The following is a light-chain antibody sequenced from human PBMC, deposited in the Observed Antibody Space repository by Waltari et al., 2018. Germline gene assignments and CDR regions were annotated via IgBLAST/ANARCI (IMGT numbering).Light chain of an antibody. CDR3: QQHYSEPIT. J-gene: IGKJ5*01. CDR1: RGLLSSSNNKNY. V-gene: IGKV4-1*01. Sequence: DIVMTQAPDSLAVSLGARATINCKSSRGLLSSSNNKNYLAWHQKGPGQPPKRLISNASTRESSVPDRFSGSGSGTDFTLTINRLQTEDVAVYYCQQHYSEPITCGQGTRLEI. CDR2: NAS.